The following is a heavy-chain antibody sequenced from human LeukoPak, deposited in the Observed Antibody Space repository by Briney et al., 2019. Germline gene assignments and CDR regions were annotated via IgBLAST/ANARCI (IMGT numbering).Heavy chain of an antibody. V-gene: IGHV4-39*07. CDR1: GGSISSSSYY. CDR3: ARGWWELDAFDI. J-gene: IGHJ3*02. Sequence: PSETLSLTCTVSGGSISSSSYYWGWIRQPPGKGLEWIGSIYYSGSTYYNPSLKSRVTISVDTSKNQFSLKLSSVTAADTAVYYCARGWWELDAFDIWGQGTMVTVSS. CDR2: IYYSGST. D-gene: IGHD2-15*01.